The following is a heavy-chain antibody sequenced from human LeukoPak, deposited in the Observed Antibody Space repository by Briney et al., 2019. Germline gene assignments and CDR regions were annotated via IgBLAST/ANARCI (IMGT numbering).Heavy chain of an antibody. CDR1: GGSFSGYY. D-gene: IGHD3-9*01. CDR2: IYTSGST. Sequence: SETLSLTCAVYGGSFSGYYWSWIRQPAGKGLEWIGRIYTSGSTNYNPSLKSRVTISVDTSKNQFSLKLSSVTAADTAVYYCARDQEKVLRYFDWSSYYYYMDVWGKGTTVTISS. V-gene: IGHV4-4*07. J-gene: IGHJ6*03. CDR3: ARDQEKVLRYFDWSSYYYYMDV.